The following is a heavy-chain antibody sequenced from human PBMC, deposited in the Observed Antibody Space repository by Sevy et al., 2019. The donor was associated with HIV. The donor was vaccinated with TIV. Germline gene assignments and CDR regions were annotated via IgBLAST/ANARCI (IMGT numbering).Heavy chain of an antibody. CDR3: ARDEGYDSNANYHFYFDL. CDR1: GFTFRDYY. CDR2: RSSRGTTI. D-gene: IGHD3-22*01. V-gene: IGHV3-11*01. J-gene: IGHJ2*01. Sequence: GGSLRLSGAASGFTFRDYYMSGIRQVPGKGLEGVSYRSSRGTTINYAGFGKGRFTISRDKAKKSLYLHMNSLRAEDSAVYYCARDEGYDSNANYHFYFDLWGRGTLVTVSS.